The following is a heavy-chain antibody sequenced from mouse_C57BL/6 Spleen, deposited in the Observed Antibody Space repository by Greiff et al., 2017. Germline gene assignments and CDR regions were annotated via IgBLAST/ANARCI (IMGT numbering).Heavy chain of an antibody. CDR3: ATSYYGRHGAY. CDR2: IDPSDSYT. D-gene: IGHD2-1*01. Sequence: QVQLQQSGAELVRPGTSVKLSCKASGYTFTSYWMHWVKQRPGQGLEWIGVIDPSDSYTNYNQKFKGKATLTVDTSSSTAYMQLSSLTSEDSAVYYCATSYYGRHGAYWGQGTLVTVSA. V-gene: IGHV1-59*01. CDR1: GYTFTSYW. J-gene: IGHJ3*01.